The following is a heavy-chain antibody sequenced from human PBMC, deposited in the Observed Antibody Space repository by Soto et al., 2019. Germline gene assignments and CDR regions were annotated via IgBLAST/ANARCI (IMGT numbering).Heavy chain of an antibody. CDR3: ASGDYVGSSDYYMDV. V-gene: IGHV4-59*01. CDR1: GGSISSYY. CDR2: IYYSGST. Sequence: QVQLQESGPGLVKPSETLSLTCTVSGGSISSYYWSWIRQPPGKGLEWIGYIYYSGSTNYNPSLKSRVTISVDTSKNQFSLKLCSVTAADTAVYYCASGDYVGSSDYYMDVWGKGTTVTVSS. D-gene: IGHD4-17*01. J-gene: IGHJ6*03.